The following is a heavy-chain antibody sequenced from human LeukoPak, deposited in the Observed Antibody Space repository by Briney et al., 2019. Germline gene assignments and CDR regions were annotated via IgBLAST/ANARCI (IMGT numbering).Heavy chain of an antibody. CDR1: GYSISSGYF. V-gene: IGHV4-38-2*01. Sequence: SETLSLTCAVSGYSISSGYFWAWIRQSPGKGLEWIASSYHSGTTYYNSSLKSRVTISLDTSKNQFSLKVTSVTAADTAVYYCARAPHCDTTTCYVQGYYFDYWGQGTLVTVSS. J-gene: IGHJ4*02. CDR2: SYHSGTT. D-gene: IGHD3-10*02. CDR3: ARAPHCDTTTCYVQGYYFDY.